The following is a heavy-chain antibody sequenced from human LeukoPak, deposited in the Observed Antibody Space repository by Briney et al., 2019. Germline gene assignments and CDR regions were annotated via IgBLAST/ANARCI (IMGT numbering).Heavy chain of an antibody. V-gene: IGHV4-38-2*01. CDR1: GYSISRGYH. Sequence: PSETLSLTCAVSGYSISRGYHWDWIRPPPGKGREWIASIHHSGSTYYNPSLKSRVIMSVDTSKNQFSLKLSSVTAADTAVYYCARITWNPDYWGQGTLVTVSS. J-gene: IGHJ4*02. CDR2: IHHSGST. D-gene: IGHD1-1*01. CDR3: ARITWNPDY.